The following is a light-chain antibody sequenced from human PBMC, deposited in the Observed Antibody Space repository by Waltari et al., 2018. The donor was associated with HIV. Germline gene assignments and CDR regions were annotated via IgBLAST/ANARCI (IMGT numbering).Light chain of an antibody. CDR1: PGSVSTTYY. J-gene: IGLJ3*02. V-gene: IGLV8-61*01. CDR2: NTD. CDR3: ALYMGSGVWV. Sequence: QTVVTQEPSFSVSPGATVTPTCGLQPGSVSTTYYPSWYQQTPGQAPRTLTYNTDTRSSGVPDRFSGSIVGDKAVLTITGAQADDECDYYCALYMGSGVWVFGGGTTLTVL.